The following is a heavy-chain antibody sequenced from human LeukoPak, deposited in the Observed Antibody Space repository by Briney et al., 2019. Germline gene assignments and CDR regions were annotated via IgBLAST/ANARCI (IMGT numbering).Heavy chain of an antibody. CDR2: IWYDGSNK. D-gene: IGHD3-10*01. V-gene: IGHV3-33*01. CDR1: GFTFSSYG. J-gene: IGHJ4*02. Sequence: GGSLRLSCAASGFTFSSYGMHWVRQAPGKGLEWVAVIWYDGSNKYYADSVKGRFTISRDNSKNTLYLQMNSLRAEDTAVYYCARDAAMVRGVIGGNFDYWGQGTLVTVSS. CDR3: ARDAAMVRGVIGGNFDY.